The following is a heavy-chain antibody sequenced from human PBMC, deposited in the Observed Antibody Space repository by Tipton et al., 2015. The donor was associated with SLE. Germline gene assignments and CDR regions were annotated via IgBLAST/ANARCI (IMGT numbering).Heavy chain of an antibody. D-gene: IGHD1-26*01. CDR1: GGSISSYH. Sequence: TLSLTCTVSGGSISSYHWSWIRQPPGKGLEWIGYIYYNGSTNYNPSLKSRVTISVDTSKNQFSLKLSSVTAADTAVYYCARGSGYFDYWGQGTLVTVSS. V-gene: IGHV4-59*01. CDR3: ARGSGYFDY. J-gene: IGHJ4*02. CDR2: IYYNGST.